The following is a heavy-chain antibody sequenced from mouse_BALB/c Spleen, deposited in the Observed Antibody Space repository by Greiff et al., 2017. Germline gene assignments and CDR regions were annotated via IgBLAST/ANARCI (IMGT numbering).Heavy chain of an antibody. V-gene: IGHV1-69*02. J-gene: IGHJ2*01. CDR3: TRWGYSFDY. Sequence: QVQLKQPGAELVRPGASVKLSCKASGYTFTSYWINWVKQRPGQGLEWIGNIYPSDSYTNYNQKFKDKATLTVDKSSSTAYMQLSSPTSEDSAVYYCTRWGYSFDYWGQGTTLTVSS. CDR2: IYPSDSYT. CDR1: GYTFTSYW.